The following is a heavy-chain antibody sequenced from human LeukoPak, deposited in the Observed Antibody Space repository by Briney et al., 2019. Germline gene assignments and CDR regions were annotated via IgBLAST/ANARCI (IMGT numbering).Heavy chain of an antibody. CDR2: INQSGST. Sequence: PSETLSLTCAVYGGSFSGYYWSWIRQPPGKGLEWIGEINQSGSTNYNPSLKSRVTISVDTSKNQFSLKLSSVTAADTAVYYCARGDYGITIFGVVIANFDYWGQGTLVTVSS. J-gene: IGHJ4*02. D-gene: IGHD3-3*01. V-gene: IGHV4-34*01. CDR3: ARGDYGITIFGVVIANFDY. CDR1: GGSFSGYY.